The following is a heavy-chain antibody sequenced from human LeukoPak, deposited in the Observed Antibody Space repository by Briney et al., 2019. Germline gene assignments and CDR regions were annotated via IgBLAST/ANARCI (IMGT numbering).Heavy chain of an antibody. Sequence: PGGSLRLSCAASGFTFSTYGMSWVRQAPGKGLEWVSVISGSGGNTYYADSVKGRFTISRDNAKNSLYLQMNSLRAEDTALYYCAKGRDGYNSWGAFDYWGQGTLVTVSS. J-gene: IGHJ4*02. CDR2: ISGSGGNT. D-gene: IGHD5-24*01. V-gene: IGHV3-23*01. CDR1: GFTFSTYG. CDR3: AKGRDGYNSWGAFDY.